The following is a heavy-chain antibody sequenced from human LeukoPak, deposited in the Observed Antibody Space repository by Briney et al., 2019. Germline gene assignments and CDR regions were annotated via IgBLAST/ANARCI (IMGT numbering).Heavy chain of an antibody. Sequence: GGSLRLSCAASGFTLGTYSMNWVRQAPGKGLEWVSYISSSSTNIYYADSVKGRFTIFRDNAKNSLYLHMNSLRAEDTAVYYCASGHRYGIAYWGQGTLVTVSS. D-gene: IGHD5-18*01. J-gene: IGHJ4*02. CDR1: GFTLGTYS. CDR3: ASGHRYGIAY. V-gene: IGHV3-48*01. CDR2: ISSSSTNI.